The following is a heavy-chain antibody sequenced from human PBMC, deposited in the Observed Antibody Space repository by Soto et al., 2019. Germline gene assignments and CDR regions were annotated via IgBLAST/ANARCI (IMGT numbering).Heavy chain of an antibody. CDR2: INSDETTT. CDR3: ASGIKSYYGVDV. CDR1: GFIFPSYW. V-gene: IGHV3-74*01. Sequence: GGSPRLSCAASGFIFPSYWMHWVRQAPGKGLVWVSRINSDETTTNYAESVTGRFTISRDNAKNTVYLQMNSLRAEDTAVYYCASGIKSYYGVDVWGKGTTVTVSS. J-gene: IGHJ6*04.